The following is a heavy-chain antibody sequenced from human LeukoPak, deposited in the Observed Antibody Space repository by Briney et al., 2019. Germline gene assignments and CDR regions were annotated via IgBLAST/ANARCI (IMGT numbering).Heavy chain of an antibody. Sequence: GASVKVSCKASGGTFSSYAISWVRQAPGQGLEWMGGIIPIFGTANYAQKFQGRVTITADESTSTAYMELSSLRSEDTAVYYCAGVDDILTGYPRWVQGTLVTVSS. CDR2: IIPIFGTA. J-gene: IGHJ4*02. CDR3: AGVDDILTGYPR. CDR1: GGTFSSYA. D-gene: IGHD3-9*01. V-gene: IGHV1-69*13.